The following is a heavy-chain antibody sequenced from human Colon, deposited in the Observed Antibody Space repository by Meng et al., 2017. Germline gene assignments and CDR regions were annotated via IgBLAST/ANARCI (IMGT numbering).Heavy chain of an antibody. CDR2: MNPNSGNT. CDR1: GYIFTSYD. CDR3: ARGSKITVRRPAPYCFDS. V-gene: IGHV1-8*01. J-gene: IGHJ4*02. D-gene: IGHD3-22*01. Sequence: ASVKVSCKASGYIFTSYDINWVRQATGQGLEWMGWMNPNSGNTGYAQKFQGRVTMTSNTSISTAYMELNSLRSDDTAVYYCARGSKITVRRPAPYCFDSWGQGTLVTVSS.